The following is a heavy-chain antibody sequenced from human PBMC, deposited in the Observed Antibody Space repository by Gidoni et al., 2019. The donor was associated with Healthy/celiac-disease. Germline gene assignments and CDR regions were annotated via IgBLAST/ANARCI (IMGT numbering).Heavy chain of an antibody. V-gene: IGHV3-21*06. Sequence: SCAASGFTFSSYSMNWVRQAPGKGLEWVSSISSSSSYIYYADSVKGRFTISRDNAKNSLYLQMNSLRAEDTAVYYCARDQDSDSGYDFLGLNWFDPWGQGTLVTVSS. CDR1: GFTFSSYS. CDR3: ARDQDSDSGYDFLGLNWFDP. D-gene: IGHD5-12*01. CDR2: ISSSSSYI. J-gene: IGHJ5*02.